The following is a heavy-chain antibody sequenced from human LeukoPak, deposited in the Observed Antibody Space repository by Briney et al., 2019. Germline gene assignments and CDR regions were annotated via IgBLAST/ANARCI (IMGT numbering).Heavy chain of an antibody. V-gene: IGHV5-51*01. CDR2: ICPGDSDT. CDR1: AHTLTAFW. CDR3: ASTSSSWFLGIH. Sequence: ESLRISCKGSAHTLTAFWLGWVRQMPGKGLEWMGIICPGDSDTRYNPAFQGQVTISADRSTKTAYLQWNSLKASDTAMYYCASTSSSWFLGIHWGQGTLVTVSS. D-gene: IGHD6-13*01. J-gene: IGHJ4*02.